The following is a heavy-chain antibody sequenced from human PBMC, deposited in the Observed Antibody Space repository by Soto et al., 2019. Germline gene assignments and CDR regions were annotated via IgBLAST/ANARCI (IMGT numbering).Heavy chain of an antibody. D-gene: IGHD6-19*01. CDR2: TYYRSKWYN. CDR3: ARGLVAGTNLYYFDY. V-gene: IGHV6-1*01. CDR1: GDSVSINSAA. Sequence: PSQTLSLTCVISGDSVSINSAAWNVIRQSPSRGLEWLGRTYYRSKWYNDYAVSVKSRITINPDTSKNQFSLQLNSVTPEDTAVYYCARGLVAGTNLYYFDYWGQGTLVTVSS. J-gene: IGHJ4*02.